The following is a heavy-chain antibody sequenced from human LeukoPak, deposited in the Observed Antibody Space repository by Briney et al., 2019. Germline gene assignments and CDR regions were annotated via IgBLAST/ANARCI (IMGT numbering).Heavy chain of an antibody. CDR1: GDSISSNY. V-gene: IGHV4-59*01. Sequence: PSETLSLTCTVSGDSISSNYWSWIRQTPGKGLEWIGYINYSGSTYYNPSLRSRVTMSVDTSKKQFSLRLSSVTAADTAVYYCARGVRRDGYNLDWFDPWGQGTLVTVSS. CDR3: ARGVRRDGYNLDWFDP. CDR2: INYSGST. D-gene: IGHD5-24*01. J-gene: IGHJ5*02.